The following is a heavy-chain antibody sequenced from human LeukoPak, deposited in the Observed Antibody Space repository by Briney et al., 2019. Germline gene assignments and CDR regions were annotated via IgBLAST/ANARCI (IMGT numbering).Heavy chain of an antibody. CDR2: INHSGST. Sequence: PSETLSLTCTVSGGSISSTNYYWGWIRQPPGKGLEWIGEINHSGSTNYNPSLKSRVTISVDTSKNQFSLKLSSVTAADTAVYYCAREAVAGRFDYWGQGTLVTVSS. CDR1: GGSISSTNYY. V-gene: IGHV4-39*07. J-gene: IGHJ4*02. D-gene: IGHD6-19*01. CDR3: AREAVAGRFDY.